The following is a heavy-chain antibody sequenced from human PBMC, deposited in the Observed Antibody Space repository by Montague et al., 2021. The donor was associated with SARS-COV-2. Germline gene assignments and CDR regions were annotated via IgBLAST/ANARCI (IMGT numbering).Heavy chain of an antibody. D-gene: IGHD1-26*01. Sequence: SETRSLTCTVSGDSVSSADYYWTWIRQPPGKGLEWIGYIVYDGITKYSPALRSRVTISMDTSKNLLSLNLKSVTAADTALYYCARPRNAGYFWSLDFWGRGTLVTVSS. V-gene: IGHV4-61*08. CDR2: IVYDGIT. CDR3: ARPRNAGYFWSLDF. J-gene: IGHJ2*01. CDR1: GDSVSSADYY.